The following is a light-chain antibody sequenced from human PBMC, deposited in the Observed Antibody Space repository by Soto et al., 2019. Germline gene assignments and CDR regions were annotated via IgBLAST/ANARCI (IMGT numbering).Light chain of an antibody. CDR2: DVS. CDR3: SSYTSSSTLV. V-gene: IGLV2-14*01. J-gene: IGLJ2*01. Sequence: QSVLTQPASVSESPGQSITISCTGTSSDVGGYNYVSWYQQHPGKAPKLMIYDVSHRPSGVSNRFSGSKSGNTASLTISGLQAEDEADYYCSSYTSSSTLVFGGGTKLTVL. CDR1: SSDVGGYNY.